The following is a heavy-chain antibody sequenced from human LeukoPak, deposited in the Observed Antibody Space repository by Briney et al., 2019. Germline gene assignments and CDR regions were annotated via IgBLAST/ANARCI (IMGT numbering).Heavy chain of an antibody. V-gene: IGHV3-74*01. CDR2: INSDGSWT. D-gene: IGHD3-22*01. Sequence: GGSLRLSCAASGNYWMHWVRQAPGKGLVWVSHINSDGSWTSYADSVKGRFTISKDNAKNTVYLQMNSLRAEDTAVYYCAKDRVVITTAWFDPWGQGTLVTVSS. J-gene: IGHJ5*02. CDR3: AKDRVVITTAWFDP. CDR1: GNYW.